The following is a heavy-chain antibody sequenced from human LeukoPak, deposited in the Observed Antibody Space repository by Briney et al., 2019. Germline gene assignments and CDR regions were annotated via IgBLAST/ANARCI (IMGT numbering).Heavy chain of an antibody. CDR3: AKGKTYYDFWSGYYTNDY. CDR1: GFTFGDYA. D-gene: IGHD3-3*01. CDR2: IRSKAYGGTT. Sequence: PGGSLRLSCTASGFTFGDYAMSWFRQAPGKGLEWVGFIRSKAYGGTTEYAASVKGRFTISRDDSKSIAYLQMNSLKTEDTAVYYCAKGKTYYDFWSGYYTNDYWGQGTLVTVSS. J-gene: IGHJ4*02. V-gene: IGHV3-49*03.